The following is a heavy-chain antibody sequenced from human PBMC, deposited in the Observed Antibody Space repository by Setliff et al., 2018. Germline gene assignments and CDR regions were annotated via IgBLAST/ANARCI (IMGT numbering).Heavy chain of an antibody. V-gene: IGHV3-53*01. CDR3: ARGGTYRYFDY. CDR2: IYSGGST. Sequence: GGSLRLSCAASGFTFSSYWMTWVRQAPGKGLEWVSVIYSGGSTYYADSVKGRFTISRDNSKNTLYLQMNSLRAEDTAVYYCARGGTYRYFDYWGQGTLVTVSS. CDR1: GFTFSSYW. J-gene: IGHJ4*02.